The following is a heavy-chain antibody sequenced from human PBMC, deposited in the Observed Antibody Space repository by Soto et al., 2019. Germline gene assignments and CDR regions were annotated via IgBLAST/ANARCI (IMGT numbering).Heavy chain of an antibody. D-gene: IGHD2-2*01. CDR1: GFTFSNYP. V-gene: IGHV3-23*01. Sequence: EVQLLESGGGLVQPGGSLRLSCAASGFTFSNYPMNWVRQAPGKGLEWVSTFTVTGISTYYADSVEGRFTISRDDSKNTLYLQMNSLRAEDTAVYYCTKSNLFCSSSRCYVFDYWGQGTLVTVSS. CDR3: TKSNLFCSSSRCYVFDY. J-gene: IGHJ4*02. CDR2: FTVTGIST.